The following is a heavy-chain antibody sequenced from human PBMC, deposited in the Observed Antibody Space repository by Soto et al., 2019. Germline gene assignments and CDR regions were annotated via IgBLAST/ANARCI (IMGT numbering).Heavy chain of an antibody. V-gene: IGHV3-33*01. Sequence: GGSLRLSCAASGFTFSNYGIHWVRQAPGKGLEWVAIIWYDGSNKYYADSVKGRFTISRDNSKNTVYLQMNSLRAEDTAVYYCARDDYYYYYGMDVWGQGTTVTVPS. CDR2: IWYDGSNK. CDR1: GFTFSNYG. J-gene: IGHJ6*02. CDR3: ARDDYYYYYGMDV.